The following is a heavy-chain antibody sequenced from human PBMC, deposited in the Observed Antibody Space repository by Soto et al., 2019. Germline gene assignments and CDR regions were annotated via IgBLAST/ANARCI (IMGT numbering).Heavy chain of an antibody. D-gene: IGHD2-8*01. CDR2: IQSGGTT. J-gene: IGHJ6*04. CDR1: GFSGSSKY. CDR3: TRDDVHFNGDRYYGVPMDV. V-gene: IGHV3-66*01. Sequence: ESGGDLVQPGGSLRLSCAASGFSGSSKYMSWVRQAPGKGLEWVSLIQSGGTTYYAGSVKGRFTISRDYTENTLVLQMNSLRVRETAVYYSTRDDVHFNGDRYYGVPMDVWGKGTTVTVSA.